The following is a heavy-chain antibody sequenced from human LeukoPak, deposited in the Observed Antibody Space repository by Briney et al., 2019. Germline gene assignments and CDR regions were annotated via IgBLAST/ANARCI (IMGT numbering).Heavy chain of an antibody. J-gene: IGHJ4*02. CDR1: GFTFSNAW. CDR2: IKSKTDGGTT. V-gene: IGHV3-15*07. Sequence: GGSLRLSCAASGFTFSNAWMNWGRQAPGEGLELVGRIKSKTDGGTTDYAAPVKGRFTISRDNSKNTLYLQMNSLKTEDTAVYYCTTTLARILRWFGELTGPLDYWGKGTLVTVSS. D-gene: IGHD3-10*01. CDR3: TTTLARILRWFGELTGPLDY.